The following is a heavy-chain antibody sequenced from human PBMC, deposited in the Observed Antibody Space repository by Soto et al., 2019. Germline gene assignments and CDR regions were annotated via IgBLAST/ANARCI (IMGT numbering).Heavy chain of an antibody. Sequence: EVQLVESGGGLAQPGRSLRLSCVASGFIFEDFDMHWVRQVPGKGLEWVSSISSNSGAIKYADSVKGRFTLSRDNDKNSMYLEMNSLRVEDTAFYFCVKGTFSSSKVIFDYWGQGTLVTVSS. D-gene: IGHD6-6*01. CDR1: GFIFEDFD. CDR2: ISSNSGAI. CDR3: VKGTFSSSKVIFDY. J-gene: IGHJ4*02. V-gene: IGHV3-9*01.